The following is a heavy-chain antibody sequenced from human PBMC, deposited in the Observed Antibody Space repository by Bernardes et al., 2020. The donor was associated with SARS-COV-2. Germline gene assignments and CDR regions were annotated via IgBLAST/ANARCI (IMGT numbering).Heavy chain of an antibody. V-gene: IGHV1-58*02. CDR3: AADRRAVRDYYYYYGMDV. Sequence: AVTVSCKASGFTFTSSAMQWVRQARGHRLEWVGWIVVGSGNTNYAQKFPERVTITRDMSTSTAYMELSSLRSEDTAVYYCAADRRAVRDYYYYYGMDVWGQGTTVTVSS. J-gene: IGHJ6*02. CDR1: GFTFTSSA. CDR2: IVVGSGNT.